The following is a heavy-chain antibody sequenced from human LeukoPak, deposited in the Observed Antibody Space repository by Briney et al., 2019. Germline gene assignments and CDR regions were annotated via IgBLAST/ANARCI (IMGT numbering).Heavy chain of an antibody. CDR1: GFSFSTYG. V-gene: IGHV3-48*04. CDR2: ISSSGSTI. CDR3: ARPTITTGG. J-gene: IGHJ4*02. Sequence: GGSLRLSCAASGFSFSTYGMHWVRQAPGKGLEWVSYISSSGSTIYYADPVKGRFTISRDNAKNSLYLQMNSLRAEDTAVYYCARPTITTGGWGQGTLVTVSS. D-gene: IGHD1-1*01.